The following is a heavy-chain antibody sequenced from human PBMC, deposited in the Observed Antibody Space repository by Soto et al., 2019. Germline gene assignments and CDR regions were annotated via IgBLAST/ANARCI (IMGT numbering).Heavy chain of an antibody. V-gene: IGHV4-34*01. D-gene: IGHD3-22*01. CDR3: ARGDRRGATYYYDSSGSLLDY. J-gene: IGHJ4*02. CDR2: INHSGST. Sequence: SETLSLTCAVYGGSFSGYYWSWIRQPPGKGLEWIGEINHSGSTNYNPSLKSRVTISVDTSKNQFSLKLSSVTAADTAVYYCARGDRRGATYYYDSSGSLLDYWGQGTLVTVSS. CDR1: GGSFSGYY.